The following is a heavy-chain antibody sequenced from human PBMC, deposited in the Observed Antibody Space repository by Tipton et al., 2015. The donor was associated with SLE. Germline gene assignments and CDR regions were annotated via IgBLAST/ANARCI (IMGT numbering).Heavy chain of an antibody. CDR3: GRLHEVRTATFDCES. J-gene: IGHJ4*02. CDR2: ISKSGRT. Sequence: TLSLTCSVSGASLSIGSYYWSWIRQPAGKGLEWIGRISKSGRTDYSPSLKSRLTFSIDMSKNQFSLKLSSVTAADTATYYCGRLHEVRTATFDCESWGLGILVTVSS. D-gene: IGHD4/OR15-4a*01. V-gene: IGHV4-61*02. CDR1: GASLSIGSYY.